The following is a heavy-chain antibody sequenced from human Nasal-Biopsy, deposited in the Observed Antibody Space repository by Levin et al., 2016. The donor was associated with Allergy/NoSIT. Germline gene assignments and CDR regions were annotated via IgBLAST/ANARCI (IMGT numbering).Heavy chain of an antibody. CDR2: IIPIYGST. D-gene: IGHD7-27*01. CDR3: ARDRHMGINWEIGYFDS. Sequence: SVKVVPARLPGGIQNSHTMNWIRQAPGQGLQWVGGIIPIYGSTKYASEFQGRVTITTDRFKTLLFMEMSGLRPDDTAIYYCARDRHMGINWEIGYFDSWGQGTQVTVSS. J-gene: IGHJ4*02. V-gene: IGHV1-69*05. CDR1: GGIQNSHT.